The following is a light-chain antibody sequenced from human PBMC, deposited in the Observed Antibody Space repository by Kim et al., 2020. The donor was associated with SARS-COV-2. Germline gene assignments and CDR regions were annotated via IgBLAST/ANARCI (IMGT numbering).Light chain of an antibody. Sequence: GQKVPISCSGNSSNIGNSYVAWFQQLPGTAPKLLIYDNDKRPSGIPDRFSASKSVTSATLDITGLQTGDEADYYCGAWDGSLQAGVFGGGTQLTVL. CDR2: DND. CDR1: SSNIGNSY. CDR3: GAWDGSLQAGV. V-gene: IGLV1-51*01. J-gene: IGLJ2*01.